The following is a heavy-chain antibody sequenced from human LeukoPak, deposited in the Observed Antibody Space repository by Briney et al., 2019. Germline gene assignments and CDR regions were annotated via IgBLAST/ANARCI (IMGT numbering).Heavy chain of an antibody. V-gene: IGHV4-59*01. CDR2: IYYSGST. CDR1: GGSISSYC. J-gene: IGHJ3*02. Sequence: SETLSLTCTVSGGSISSYCWSWIRQPPGKGLEWIGYIYYSGSTNYNPSLKSRVTISVDTSKNQFSLKLSSVTAADTAVYYCARGDAADVDAFDIWGQGTMVTVSS. CDR3: ARGDAADVDAFDI. D-gene: IGHD2-21*02.